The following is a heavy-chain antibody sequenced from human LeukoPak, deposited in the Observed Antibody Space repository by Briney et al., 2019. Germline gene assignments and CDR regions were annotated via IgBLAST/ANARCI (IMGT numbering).Heavy chain of an antibody. Sequence: ASETLSLTCTVSGGSISSSSYYWGWIRQPPGKGLEWIGSIYYSGSTYYNPSLKSRVTISVDTSKNQFSLKLSSVTAADTAVYYCARGTSYGWDKAFDYWGQGTLVTVSS. CDR1: GGSISSSSYY. CDR2: IYYSGST. V-gene: IGHV4-39*07. CDR3: ARGTSYGWDKAFDY. J-gene: IGHJ4*02. D-gene: IGHD3-16*01.